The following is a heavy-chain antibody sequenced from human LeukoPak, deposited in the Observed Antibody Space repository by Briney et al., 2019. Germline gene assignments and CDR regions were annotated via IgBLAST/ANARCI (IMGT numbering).Heavy chain of an antibody. CDR3: ARGHFRGWLVYYYYYYMDV. CDR2: MNPNSGNT. Sequence: ASVKVSCKASGYTFTSYDINWVRQATGQGLEWMGWMNPNSGNTGYAQKFQGRVTITRNTSTSTAYMELSSLRSEDTAVYYCARGHFRGWLVYYYYYYMDVWGKGTTVTVSS. V-gene: IGHV1-8*03. CDR1: GYTFTSYD. J-gene: IGHJ6*03. D-gene: IGHD6-19*01.